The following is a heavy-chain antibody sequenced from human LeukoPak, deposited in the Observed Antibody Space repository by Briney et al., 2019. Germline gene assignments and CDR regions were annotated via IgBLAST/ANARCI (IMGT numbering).Heavy chain of an antibody. Sequence: SETLSLTCTVPGGSISSYYWSWIRQPPGKGLEWIGYIYYSGSTNYNPSLKSRVTISVDTSKNQFSLKLSSVTAADTAVYYCARDQIYDSSGYTNWFDPWGQGTLVTVSS. D-gene: IGHD3-22*01. CDR2: IYYSGST. J-gene: IGHJ5*02. V-gene: IGHV4-59*01. CDR3: ARDQIYDSSGYTNWFDP. CDR1: GGSISSYY.